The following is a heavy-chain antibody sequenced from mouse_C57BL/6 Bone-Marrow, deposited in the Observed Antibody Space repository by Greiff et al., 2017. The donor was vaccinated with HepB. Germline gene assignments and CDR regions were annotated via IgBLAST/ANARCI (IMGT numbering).Heavy chain of an antibody. V-gene: IGHV6-3*01. CDR1: GFTFSNYW. D-gene: IGHD1-1*01. CDR3: TAFYYYGRGFAY. CDR2: IRLKSDNYAT. Sequence: EVMLVESGGGLVQPGGSMKLSCVASGFTFSNYWMNWVRQSPEKGLEWVAQIRLKSDNYATQYAVSVKGRFTISRDDSKSSVYLQMSNLRAEATGIYYCTAFYYYGRGFAYWGQGTLVTVSA. J-gene: IGHJ3*01.